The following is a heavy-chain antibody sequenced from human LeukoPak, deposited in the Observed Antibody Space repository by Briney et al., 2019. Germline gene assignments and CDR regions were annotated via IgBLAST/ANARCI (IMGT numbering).Heavy chain of an antibody. CDR3: ARDWSEDYYYGMDV. CDR1: GGSIGTFY. CDR2: IYYSGST. J-gene: IGHJ6*02. Sequence: SETLSLTCTVSGGSIGTFYWSWIRQSPRKGLEWIGYIYYSGSTYYNPSLKSRVTISVDTSKNQFSLKLSSVTAADTAVYYCARDWSEDYYYGMDVWGQGTTVTVSS. V-gene: IGHV4-59*12.